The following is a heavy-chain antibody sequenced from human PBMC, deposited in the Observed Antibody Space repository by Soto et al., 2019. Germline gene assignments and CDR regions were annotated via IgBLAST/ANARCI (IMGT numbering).Heavy chain of an antibody. CDR2: IIPIFGTA. Sequence: QMQLVQSGAEVKKPGSSVKVSCKASGGTFSSYAISWVRQAPGQGLEWMGGIIPIFGTANYAQKFQGRVTITADESTSTAYMELSSLRSEDTAVYYCAKGDSSGYYDAFDIWGQGTMVTVSS. V-gene: IGHV1-69*01. J-gene: IGHJ3*02. CDR3: AKGDSSGYYDAFDI. D-gene: IGHD3-22*01. CDR1: GGTFSSYA.